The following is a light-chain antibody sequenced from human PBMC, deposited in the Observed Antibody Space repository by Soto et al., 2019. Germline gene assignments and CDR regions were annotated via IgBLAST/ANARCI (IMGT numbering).Light chain of an antibody. CDR3: AAWDDDLSGFYV. CDR2: RNS. Sequence: QSVLTQSPSVSGTPGQRVTISCSGSASTIGRNYVYWYQQLPGTAPKLLIYRNSLRPSGVPDRFSGSKYGTSASLAISGLRSEDEADYYCAAWDDDLSGFYVFGDGPKVTVL. CDR1: ASTIGRNY. J-gene: IGLJ1*01. V-gene: IGLV1-47*01.